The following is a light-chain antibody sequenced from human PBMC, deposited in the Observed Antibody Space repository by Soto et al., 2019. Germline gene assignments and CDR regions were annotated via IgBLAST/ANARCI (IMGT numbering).Light chain of an antibody. V-gene: IGLV2-14*01. Sequence: QSALTQPPSASGSPGQSVTISCTGTSSDVGGYNYVSWYQQHPGKAPKLMIYEVSNRPSGISIRFSGSKSGNTASLTISGLQAEDEADYYCTSYATSNTLVFGGGTKLTVL. J-gene: IGLJ2*01. CDR1: SSDVGGYNY. CDR2: EVS. CDR3: TSYATSNTLV.